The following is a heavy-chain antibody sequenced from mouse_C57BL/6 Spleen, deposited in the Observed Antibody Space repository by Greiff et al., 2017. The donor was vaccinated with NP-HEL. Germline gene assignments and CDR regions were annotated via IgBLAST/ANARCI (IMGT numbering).Heavy chain of an antibody. CDR2: INPSTGGT. D-gene: IGHD1-1*01. CDR1: GYSFTGYY. V-gene: IGHV1-42*01. J-gene: IGHJ1*03. CDR3: ARYYGSRNWYFDV. Sequence: VHVKQSGPELVKPGASVKISCKASGYSFTGYYMNWVKQSPEKSLEWIGEINPSTGGTTYNQKFKAKATLTVDKSSSTAYMQLRSLTSEDSAVYYCARYYGSRNWYFDVWGTGTTVTVSS.